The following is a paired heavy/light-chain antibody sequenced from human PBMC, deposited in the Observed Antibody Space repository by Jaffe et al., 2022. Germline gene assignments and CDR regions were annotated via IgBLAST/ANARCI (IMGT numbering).Heavy chain of an antibody. V-gene: IGHV3-7*01. J-gene: IGHJ4*02. CDR2: IKEDGSDK. CDR1: GFTFSSNW. Sequence: EVQLVESGGGLVQPGGSLRLSCAASGFTFSSNWMTWVRQAPGKGLEWVANIKEDGSDKYYVDSVKGRFTISRDNAKNSMCLQMNSLRAEDTAVYYCARLRAACSSTNCTVHGFDYWGQGTLVTVSS. CDR3: ARLRAACSSTNCTVHGFDY. D-gene: IGHD2-2*01.
Light chain of an antibody. CDR3: QQYYTTPYT. J-gene: IGKJ2*01. V-gene: IGKV4-1*01. CDR2: WAS. Sequence: DIVMTQSPDSLAVSLGERATISCKSSRSVLYTSNNKHYLTWYQQKPGQPPRLLIYWASTRESGVPDRFSGSGSGTDFTLTISSLQAEDVAVYYCQQYYTTPYTFGQGTKLEIK. CDR1: RSVLYTSNNKHY.